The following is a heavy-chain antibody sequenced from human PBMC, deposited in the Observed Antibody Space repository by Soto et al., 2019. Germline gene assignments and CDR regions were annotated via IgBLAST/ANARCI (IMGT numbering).Heavy chain of an antibody. D-gene: IGHD6-19*01. V-gene: IGHV3-23*01. CDR1: GFTFSRYA. CDR2: ISGSGGST. J-gene: IGHJ5*02. Sequence: GGSLRLSCAASGFTFSRYAMSWVRQAPGKGLEWVSAISGSGGSTYYADSVKGRFTISRDNSKNTLYLLMNSLRAEDTAVYYCAKDRGGQWLYSGQNWFDPWGQGTLVTVSS. CDR3: AKDRGGQWLYSGQNWFDP.